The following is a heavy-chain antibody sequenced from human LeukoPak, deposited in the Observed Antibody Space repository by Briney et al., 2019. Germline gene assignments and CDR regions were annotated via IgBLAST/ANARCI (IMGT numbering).Heavy chain of an antibody. CDR2: ISGSSTHI. CDR3: AKFETRGNTDFDY. Sequence: GGSLRLSCAAPGFSFSSYSMNWVRQAPGKGLEWVSSISGSSTHILYADSVKGRFTISRDDARNSLYLQMNSLRAEDTAVYYCAKFETRGNTDFDYWGQGTLVTVSS. V-gene: IGHV3-21*01. D-gene: IGHD2/OR15-2a*01. CDR1: GFSFSSYS. J-gene: IGHJ4*02.